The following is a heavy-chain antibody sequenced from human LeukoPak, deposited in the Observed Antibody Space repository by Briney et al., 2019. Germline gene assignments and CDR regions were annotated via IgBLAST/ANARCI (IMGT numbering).Heavy chain of an antibody. J-gene: IGHJ4*01. D-gene: IGHD5-18*01. CDR1: GGSISNYY. CDR2: IYYSGST. CDR3: ARGAIGYSYGYYFDY. V-gene: IGHV4-59*01. Sequence: PPETLSLTCTGSGGSISNYYWRWIRPPPRKGLEGIGYIYYSGSTNYNHSLKSRVTISVDTSKNQFSLKLSSVTAAETAVYYCARGAIGYSYGYYFDYWGQGTLVTVSS.